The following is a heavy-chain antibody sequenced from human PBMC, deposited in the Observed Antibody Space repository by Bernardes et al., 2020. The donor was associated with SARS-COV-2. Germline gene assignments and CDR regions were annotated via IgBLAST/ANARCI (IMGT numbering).Heavy chain of an antibody. D-gene: IGHD2-21*01. CDR3: AKAIATMGYYIDN. CDR1: GFSFSYYG. J-gene: IGHJ4*02. V-gene: IGHV3-30*18. Sequence: GGSLRLSCAASGFSFSYYGMHWVRQAPGKGLEWVTIISDDGNKKRYADSVQGRFTISRDNSKKTVYLQMNNLRNVDTAVYYCAKAIATMGYYIDNWGQGTLVSVSS. CDR2: ISDDGNKK.